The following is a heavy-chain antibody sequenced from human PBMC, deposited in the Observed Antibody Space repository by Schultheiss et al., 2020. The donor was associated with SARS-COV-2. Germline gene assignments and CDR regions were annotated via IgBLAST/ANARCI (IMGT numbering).Heavy chain of an antibody. CDR3: AGHILRFLEWNNYYYYGMDV. CDR1: GYTFTSYA. CDR2: INAGNGNT. D-gene: IGHD3-3*01. V-gene: IGHV1-3*01. J-gene: IGHJ6*02. Sequence: ASVKVSCKASGYTFTSYAMHWVRQAPGQRLEWMRWINAGNGNTKYSQKFQGRVTITRDTSASTAYMELSSLRSEDTAVYYCAGHILRFLEWNNYYYYGMDVWGQGTTVTVSS.